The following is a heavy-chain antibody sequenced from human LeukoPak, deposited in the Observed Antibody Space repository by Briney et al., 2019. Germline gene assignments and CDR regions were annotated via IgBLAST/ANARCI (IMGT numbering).Heavy chain of an antibody. CDR3: ARQEYCSGGSCYTWFDS. D-gene: IGHD2-15*01. J-gene: IGHJ5*01. Sequence: PGESLKISCKGSGYSFTNSWIGWVRLMPGKGLEWMGIIYPADSDIRYSPSFQGQVTISADKSINTAYLQWSSLKASDTAMYYCARQEYCSGGSCYTWFDSWGQGTLVTVSS. V-gene: IGHV5-51*01. CDR1: GYSFTNSW. CDR2: IYPADSDI.